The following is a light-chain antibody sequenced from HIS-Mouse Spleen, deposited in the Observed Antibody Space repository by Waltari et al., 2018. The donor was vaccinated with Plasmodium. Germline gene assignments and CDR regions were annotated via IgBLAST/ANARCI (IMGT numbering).Light chain of an antibody. Sequence: EIVMTQSPATLSVSPGERATLSCRASHSVSSNLACYQQKPGQAPRLLIYGASTRATGIPARFSGSGSGTEFTLTISSLQSEDFAVYYCQQYNNWPPYTFGQGTKLEIK. V-gene: IGKV3-15*01. CDR1: HSVSSN. J-gene: IGKJ2*01. CDR2: GAS. CDR3: QQYNNWPPYT.